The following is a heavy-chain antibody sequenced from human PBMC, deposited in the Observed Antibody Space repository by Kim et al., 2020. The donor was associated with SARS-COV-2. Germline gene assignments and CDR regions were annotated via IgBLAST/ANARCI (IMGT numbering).Heavy chain of an antibody. D-gene: IGHD3-3*01. Sequence: DSVKGRFTISRDNSKNTLYLQMNSRRAEETAVYYCARQELYDFWSGYYPYWGQGTLVTVSS. J-gene: IGHJ4*02. CDR3: ARQELYDFWSGYYPY. V-gene: IGHV3-30*07.